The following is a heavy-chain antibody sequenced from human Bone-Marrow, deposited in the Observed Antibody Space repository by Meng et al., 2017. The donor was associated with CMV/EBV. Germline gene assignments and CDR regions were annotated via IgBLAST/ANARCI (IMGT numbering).Heavy chain of an antibody. Sequence: GGSLRLSCAASGFTFSDYYMSWIRQAPGKGLEWVSYISSSGSTIYYADSVKGRFTISRDNSKNTLYLQMNSLRAEDTAVYYCAKDPPNPYCSSTSCYSGYWAQGTLVTVSS. J-gene: IGHJ4*02. CDR2: ISSSGSTI. D-gene: IGHD2-2*02. CDR3: AKDPPNPYCSSTSCYSGY. CDR1: GFTFSDYY. V-gene: IGHV3-11*01.